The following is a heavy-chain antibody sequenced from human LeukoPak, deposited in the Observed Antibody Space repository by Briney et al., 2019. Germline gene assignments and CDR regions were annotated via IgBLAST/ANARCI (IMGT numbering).Heavy chain of an antibody. CDR2: INVGNGNI. Sequence: GASVKVSCKASGYTFTSYAMHWVRQAPGQRLEWMGWINVGNGNIKYSQKLQGRVTITTDTSANTVYLELSSLRSEDTAVFYCSRDSGYSSGWHTPDYWGQGTLVTVSA. V-gene: IGHV1-3*01. D-gene: IGHD6-19*01. CDR1: GYTFTSYA. J-gene: IGHJ4*02. CDR3: SRDSGYSSGWHTPDY.